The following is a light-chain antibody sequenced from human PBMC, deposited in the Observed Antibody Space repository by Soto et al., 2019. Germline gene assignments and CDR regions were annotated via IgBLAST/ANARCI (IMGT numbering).Light chain of an antibody. J-gene: IGKJ1*01. CDR2: DAS. V-gene: IGKV1-5*01. CDR3: QQYNSYSRT. CDR1: QSISSW. Sequence: DIQMTQYPSTLSASVAQPCPMPCRTSQSISSWLAWYQQKPGKAPKLLIYDASSLESGVPSRFSGSGSGTEFTLTISSLQPDDFATYYCQQYNSYSRTFGQGTKVDIK.